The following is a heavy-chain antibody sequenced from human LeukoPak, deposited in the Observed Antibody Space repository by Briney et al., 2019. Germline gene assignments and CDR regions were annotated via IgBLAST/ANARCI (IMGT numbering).Heavy chain of an antibody. Sequence: SETPSLTCAVYGGSFSGYYWSWIRQPPGKGLEWIGEINHSGSTNYNPSLKSRVTISVDTSKNQFSLKLSSVTAADTAVYYCARSQPRYYYGSMGFDPWGQGTLVTVSS. CDR3: ARSQPRYYYGSMGFDP. V-gene: IGHV4-34*01. CDR2: INHSGST. D-gene: IGHD3-10*01. J-gene: IGHJ5*02. CDR1: GGSFSGYY.